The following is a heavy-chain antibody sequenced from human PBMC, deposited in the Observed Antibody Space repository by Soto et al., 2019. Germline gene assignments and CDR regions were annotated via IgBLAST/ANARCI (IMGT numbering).Heavy chain of an antibody. Sequence: QVQLVQSGAEVKKPGASVKVSCKTSGYTFTNYGFNWVRQAPGQGLEWMGWINTYNGETNYAQKFQGRVTMTPDTSTSTAYMELRGLRSDDTAIYYCAASQQFAYWGQGTLVSVSS. CDR1: GYTFTNYG. CDR2: INTYNGET. D-gene: IGHD6-13*01. CDR3: AASQQFAY. V-gene: IGHV1-18*01. J-gene: IGHJ4*02.